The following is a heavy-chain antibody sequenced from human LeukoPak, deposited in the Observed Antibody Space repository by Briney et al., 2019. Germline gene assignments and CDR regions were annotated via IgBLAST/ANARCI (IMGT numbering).Heavy chain of an antibody. D-gene: IGHD2-2*01. CDR1: GFTFSSYS. CDR2: ISSSSSYI. J-gene: IGHJ4*02. Sequence: GGSLRLSCAASGFTFSSYSMNWVRQAPGKGLEWVSSISSSSSYIYYADSVKGRFTISRDNAKNSLYLQMNSLRAEDTAVYYCASPCSSTSCYLFDYWGQGTLVTVSS. CDR3: ASPCSSTSCYLFDY. V-gene: IGHV3-21*01.